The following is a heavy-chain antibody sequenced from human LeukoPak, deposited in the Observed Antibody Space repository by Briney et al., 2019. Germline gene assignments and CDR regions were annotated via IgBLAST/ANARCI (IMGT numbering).Heavy chain of an antibody. CDR3: ARGSSWYYFDY. V-gene: IGHV4-30-2*01. CDR2: IYHSGST. Sequence: PPETLSLTCTVSGGSISSGGYYWSWIRQPPGKGLEWIGYIYHSGSTYYNPSLKSRVTISVDRSKNQFSLKLSSVTAADTAVYYCARGSSWYYFDYWGQGTLVTVSS. J-gene: IGHJ4*02. CDR1: GGSISSGGYY. D-gene: IGHD6-13*01.